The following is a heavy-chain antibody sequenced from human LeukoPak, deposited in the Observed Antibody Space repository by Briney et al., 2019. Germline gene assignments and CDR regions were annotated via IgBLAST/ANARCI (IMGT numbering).Heavy chain of an antibody. CDR2: IDPSDSYT. Sequence: GESLKISCEGSGYSFTSYWISWVRQMPGKGLEWMGRIDPSDSYTNYSPSFQGHVTISADKSVSTVYLQWISLKASDTAMYYCTRRLVVGGDYWGQGTLVTVSS. CDR1: GYSFTSYW. D-gene: IGHD1-26*01. CDR3: TRRLVVGGDY. J-gene: IGHJ4*02. V-gene: IGHV5-10-1*01.